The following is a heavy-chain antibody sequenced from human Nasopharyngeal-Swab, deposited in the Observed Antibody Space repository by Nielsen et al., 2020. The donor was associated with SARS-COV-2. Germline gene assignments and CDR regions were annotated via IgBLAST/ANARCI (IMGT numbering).Heavy chain of an antibody. CDR3: AREYYDILTGFRGGFDP. D-gene: IGHD3-9*01. J-gene: IGHJ5*02. CDR1: GFSLSTSGMC. CDR2: IDWVDDK. V-gene: IGHV2-70*01. Sequence: SGPTLVPPTQTLTLTCTFSGFSLSTSGMCVSWIRPPPGKALELLALIDWVDDKYYSTALKTRLTISKDTSKNQVVLTMTNMDPVDTATYYCAREYYDILTGFRGGFDPWGQGTLVTVSS.